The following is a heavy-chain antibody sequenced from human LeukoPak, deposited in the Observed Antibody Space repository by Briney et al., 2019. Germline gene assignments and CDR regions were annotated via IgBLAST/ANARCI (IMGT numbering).Heavy chain of an antibody. CDR2: IYSGGST. Sequence: GGSLRLSCAASGFTVSSNYMSWVRQAPGKGLEWVSVIYSGGSTYYADSVKGRFTISRDNSKNTLYLQMNSLRAEDTAVYYCARASPGNYYYYGMDVWGQGTTVTVSS. V-gene: IGHV3-66*02. CDR1: GFTVSSNY. J-gene: IGHJ6*02. CDR3: ARASPGNYYYYGMDV.